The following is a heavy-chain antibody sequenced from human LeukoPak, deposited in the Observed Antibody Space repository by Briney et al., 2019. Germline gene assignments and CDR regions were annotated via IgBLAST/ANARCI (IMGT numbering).Heavy chain of an antibody. CDR3: ARPSDTAELWFDP. V-gene: IGHV5-51*01. Sequence: GESLKISCKGSGYSFTNYWIGWVRQMPGKGLEWMGTIYPGDSDTRYSPSFQGQVTISADKSISTAYLQWSSLKASDTAMYYCARPSDTAELWFDPWGQGTLVTVSS. J-gene: IGHJ5*02. CDR1: GYSFTNYW. CDR2: IYPGDSDT. D-gene: IGHD5-18*01.